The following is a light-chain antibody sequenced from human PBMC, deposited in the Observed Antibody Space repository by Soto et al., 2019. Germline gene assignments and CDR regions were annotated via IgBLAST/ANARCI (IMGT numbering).Light chain of an antibody. CDR1: QGISNY. V-gene: IGKV1-27*01. Sequence: DIQMTQSPSSLSASVGDRVTITCRARQGISNYLAWYQQKPGKVPKLLIYSASTLQSGVPSRFSGSGSGTDFTLTITCLQPEDDASYYCQKYNSAPIGPGTTVDIK. CDR2: SAS. CDR3: QKYNSAP. J-gene: IGKJ3*01.